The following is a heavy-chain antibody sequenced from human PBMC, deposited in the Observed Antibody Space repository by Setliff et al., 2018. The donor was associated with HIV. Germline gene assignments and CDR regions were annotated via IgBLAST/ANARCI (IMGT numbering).Heavy chain of an antibody. CDR3: ARGITMVRGPEENWFDP. J-gene: IGHJ5*02. D-gene: IGHD3-10*01. V-gene: IGHV1-69*05. CDR1: VGTFSSYA. CDR2: IIPIFGTA. Sequence: ASVKVSCKASVGTFSSYAISWVRQAPGQGLEWMGGIIPIFGTANYAQKFQGRVTITTDESTSTAYMELSSLRSEDTAVYYCARGITMVRGPEENWFDPWGQGTLVTVSS.